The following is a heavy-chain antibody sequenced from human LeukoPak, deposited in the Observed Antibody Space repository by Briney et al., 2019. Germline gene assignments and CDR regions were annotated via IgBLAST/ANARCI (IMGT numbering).Heavy chain of an antibody. CDR3: ARSSYTAMVPGGGDY. CDR1: GFTFSSYS. Sequence: GGSLRLSRAASGFTFSSYSMNWVRQAPGKGLEWVSSISSSSSYIYYADSVKGRFTISRDNAKNSLYLQMNSLRAEDTAVYYCARSSYTAMVPGGGDYWGQGTLVTVSS. J-gene: IGHJ4*02. CDR2: ISSSSSYI. D-gene: IGHD5-18*01. V-gene: IGHV3-21*01.